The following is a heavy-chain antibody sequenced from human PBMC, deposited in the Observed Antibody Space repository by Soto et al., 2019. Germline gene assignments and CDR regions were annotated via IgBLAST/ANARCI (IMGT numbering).Heavy chain of an antibody. Sequence: QVQLVQSGAEVKQPGASVSVSCKASGYSFTSYSMHWVRQAPGQRLEWMGWINAANGKRKYSQNFQGRVTVTTDTSASTAYMALSGLRSEDTAVYYYARYSADAFDIWCQGTMVTVSS. CDR3: ARYSADAFDI. V-gene: IGHV1-3*01. CDR1: GYSFTSYS. J-gene: IGHJ3*02. CDR2: INAANGKR. D-gene: IGHD2-21*01.